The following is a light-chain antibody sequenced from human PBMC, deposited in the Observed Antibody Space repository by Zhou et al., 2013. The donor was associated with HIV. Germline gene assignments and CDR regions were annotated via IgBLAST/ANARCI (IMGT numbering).Light chain of an antibody. J-gene: IGKJ2*01. CDR1: QSVSSN. V-gene: IGKV3-15*01. Sequence: EIVMTQSPATLSVSPGERATLSCRASQSVSSNLAWYQQKPGQAPRLLIYDASTRVTGIPARFSGSGSGTEFTLTISSLQSEDFAVYYCQQYNNWPGTFGQGTQLEIK. CDR2: DAS. CDR3: QQYNNWPGT.